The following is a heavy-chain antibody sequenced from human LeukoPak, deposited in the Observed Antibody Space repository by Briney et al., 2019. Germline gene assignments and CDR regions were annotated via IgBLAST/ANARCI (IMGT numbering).Heavy chain of an antibody. D-gene: IGHD4-17*01. V-gene: IGHV3-74*01. CDR2: FNSDGSST. Sequence: GGSLRLSCAASGFTFSSYWIHWVRKAPGKGLVWVSRFNSDGSSTSYADSVKGRFTISRDNAKNTLYLQMNSLRAEDTAVYYCAREGGTVTSRLFDYWGQGTLVTVSS. J-gene: IGHJ4*02. CDR3: AREGGTVTSRLFDY. CDR1: GFTFSSYW.